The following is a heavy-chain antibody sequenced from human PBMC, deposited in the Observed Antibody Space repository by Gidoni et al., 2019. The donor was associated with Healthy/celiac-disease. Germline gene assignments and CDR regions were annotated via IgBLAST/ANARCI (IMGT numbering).Heavy chain of an antibody. CDR1: GFTFTSSA. J-gene: IGHJ6*03. V-gene: IGHV1-58*01. CDR3: AADEAYSSSSGYYMDV. CDR2: IVVGSGNT. Sequence: QMQLVQSGPEVKKPGTSVKVSCKASGFTFTSSAVQWVRQARGQRLEWIGWIVVGSGNTNYAQKFQERVTITRDMSTSTAYMELSSLRSEDTAVYYCAADEAYSSSSGYYMDVWGKGTTVTVSS. D-gene: IGHD6-6*01.